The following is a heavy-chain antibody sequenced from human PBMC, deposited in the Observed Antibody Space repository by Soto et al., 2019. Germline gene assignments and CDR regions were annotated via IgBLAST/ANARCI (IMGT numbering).Heavy chain of an antibody. V-gene: IGHV1-18*01. CDR3: AREVFRYFDL. J-gene: IGHJ2*01. Sequence: QVHLVQSGAEVKKPGASVKVSCKASGYTLTRYGITWVRQAPGQGLEWMGSISAYNANTNYAQKLQGRLTMTTDTSTSTAYMELRSLTSDDTAVYYCAREVFRYFDLWGRGTLVIVSS. CDR1: GYTLTRYG. D-gene: IGHD1-20*01. CDR2: ISAYNANT.